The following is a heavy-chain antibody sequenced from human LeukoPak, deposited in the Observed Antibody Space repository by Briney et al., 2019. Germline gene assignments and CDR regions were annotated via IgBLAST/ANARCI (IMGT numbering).Heavy chain of an antibody. V-gene: IGHV5-10-1*01. CDR3: ARQGGAVAGTGRDFDY. D-gene: IGHD6-19*01. CDR2: IDPSDSYT. J-gene: IGHJ4*02. CDR1: GYSFTSYW. Sequence: GESLKISCKGSGYSFTSYWISWVRQMPGKGLEWMGRIDPSDSYTNYSPSFQGHVTISADKSINTAYLQWSSLKASDTAMYYCARQGGAVAGTGRDFDYWGQGTLVTVSS.